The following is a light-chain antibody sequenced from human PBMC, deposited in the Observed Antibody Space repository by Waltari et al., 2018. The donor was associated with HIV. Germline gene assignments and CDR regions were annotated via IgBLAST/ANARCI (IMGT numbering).Light chain of an antibody. CDR3: TSYTSSSTLVV. CDR1: ISAVGGYHY. CDR2: EVT. V-gene: IGLV2-14*01. J-gene: IGLJ2*01. Sequence: QSALTQPASVSGSLGQSIPISCTGTISAVGGYHYVSWYHNHPGNDPKLMIYEVTNRPSGVSNRFSGPKSGNTASLTISGLQAEDESDYYCTSYTSSSTLVVFGGGTNLTVL.